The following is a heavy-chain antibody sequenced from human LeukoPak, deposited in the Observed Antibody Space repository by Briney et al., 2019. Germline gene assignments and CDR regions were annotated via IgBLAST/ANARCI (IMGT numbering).Heavy chain of an antibody. J-gene: IGHJ4*02. CDR3: AREIVGATSFDY. D-gene: IGHD1-26*01. V-gene: IGHV3-30*19. Sequence: GGSLRLSCAASGFTFSSYGMHWVRQAPGKGLEWVAVISYDGSNRYYADSVKGRFTISRDNSKNTLYLQMNSLRAEDTAVYYCAREIVGATSFDYWGQGTLVTVSS. CDR2: ISYDGSNR. CDR1: GFTFSSYG.